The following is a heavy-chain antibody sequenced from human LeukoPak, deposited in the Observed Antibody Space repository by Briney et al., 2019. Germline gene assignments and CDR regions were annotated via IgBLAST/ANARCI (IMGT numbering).Heavy chain of an antibody. D-gene: IGHD2-2*01. V-gene: IGHV1-69*13. CDR2: IIPIFGTA. CDR1: GGTFSSYA. J-gene: IGHJ5*02. CDR3: ARVGGYCSSTSCRNWFDP. Sequence: SVKVSCKASGGTFSSYAISWVRQAPGQELEWMGGIIPIFGTANYAQKFQGRVTITADESTSTAYMELSSLRSEDTAVYYCARVGGYCSSTSCRNWFDPWGQGTLVTVSS.